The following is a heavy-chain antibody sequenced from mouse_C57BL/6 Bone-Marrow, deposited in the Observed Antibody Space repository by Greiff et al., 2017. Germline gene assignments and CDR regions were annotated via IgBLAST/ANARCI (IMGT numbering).Heavy chain of an antibody. J-gene: IGHJ1*03. CDR1: GFSFNTYA. V-gene: IGHV10-1*01. CDR2: IRSKSNNYAT. D-gene: IGHD1-1*01. CDR3: GRGSSSFWYFDV. Sequence: GGGLVQPKGSLKLSCAASGFSFNTYAMNWVRQAPGKGLEWVARIRSKSNNYATYYADSVKDRFTISRDDSESMLYLQMNNLKTEDTAMYYCGRGSSSFWYFDVWGTGTTVTVSS.